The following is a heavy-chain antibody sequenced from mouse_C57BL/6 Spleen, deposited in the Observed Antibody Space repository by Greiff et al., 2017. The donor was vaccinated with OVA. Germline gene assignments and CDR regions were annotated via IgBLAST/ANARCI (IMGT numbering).Heavy chain of an antibody. D-gene: IGHD1-1*01. CDR1: GYTFTSYW. CDR3: AVITTASDY. Sequence: VQLQQPGAELVMPGASVKLSCKASGYTFTSYWIRWVKQRPGQGLEWIGEIDPSDSYTNYNQKFKGKSTLTVDKSSSTAYMQLSSLTSEDSAVYYCAVITTASDYWGQGTTLTVSS. CDR2: IDPSDSYT. V-gene: IGHV1-69*01. J-gene: IGHJ2*01.